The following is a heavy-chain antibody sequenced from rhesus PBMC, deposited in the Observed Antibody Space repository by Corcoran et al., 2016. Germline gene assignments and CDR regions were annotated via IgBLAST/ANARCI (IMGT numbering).Heavy chain of an antibody. J-gene: IGHJ6*01. D-gene: IGHD5-24*01. V-gene: IGHV4-106*01. CDR3: AREGEGSYGLDS. Sequence: QVQLQESGPGLGKPSETLSRTCADSGGSISDDYYGSWIRQPPGKGLEWIGYIYGTVGGTYFNPSLKNRVTISIDTSKNQFSLKLSSVTAADTAVYYCAREGEGSYGLDSWGQGVVLTVSS. CDR2: IYGTVGGT. CDR1: GGSISDDYY.